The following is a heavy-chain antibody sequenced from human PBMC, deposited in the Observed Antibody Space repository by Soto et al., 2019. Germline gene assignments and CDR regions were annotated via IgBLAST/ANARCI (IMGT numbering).Heavy chain of an antibody. Sequence: QDQLVQSGAEVKKPGSSVKVSCKASGGTFSSHTFSWVRQAPGQGLEWMGRIIPALGTATYAQKLQGRVTITADGPATTVYSELISLRSGDTAVYYCAGPDFGDYWYFDLWGRGTLVTVSS. D-gene: IGHD4-17*01. J-gene: IGHJ2*01. CDR2: IIPALGTA. CDR1: GGTFSSHT. V-gene: IGHV1-69*08. CDR3: AGPDFGDYWYFDL.